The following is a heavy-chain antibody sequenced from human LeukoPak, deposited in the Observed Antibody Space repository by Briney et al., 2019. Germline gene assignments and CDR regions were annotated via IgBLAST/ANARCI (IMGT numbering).Heavy chain of an antibody. CDR2: ISTYSGNT. CDR1: GYTFTKYG. Sequence: ASVKVSCKASGYTFTKYGNSWVRQAPGQGREWRGEISTYSGNTNYVQKIQGRVAMTTVTSTNTTYMELGSLRFDDTAVYYCARGRAAAVDFDYWGEGALVTVSS. V-gene: IGHV1-18*04. J-gene: IGHJ4*02. D-gene: IGHD6-13*01. CDR3: ARGRAAAVDFDY.